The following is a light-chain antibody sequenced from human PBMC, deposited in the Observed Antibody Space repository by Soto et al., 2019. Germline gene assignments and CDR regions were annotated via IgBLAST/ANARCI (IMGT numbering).Light chain of an antibody. V-gene: IGKV3-20*01. J-gene: IGKJ1*01. CDR2: GAS. CDR1: QSVGSTY. Sequence: EIVLTQSPGTLSLSPGERATLSCRASQSVGSTYLAWYQQKPGQAPRLLIYGASSRASGIPDRFSGSGSGTDFTITISRLEPEDFAVYYCQQYGGSPWTFGQGTKVEIK. CDR3: QQYGGSPWT.